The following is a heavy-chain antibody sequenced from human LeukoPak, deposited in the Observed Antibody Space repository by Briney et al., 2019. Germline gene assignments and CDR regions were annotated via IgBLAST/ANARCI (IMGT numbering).Heavy chain of an antibody. J-gene: IGHJ6*02. Sequence: SVKVSCKASGGTFSSYAICWVRQAPGQGLEWMGRIIPILGIANYAQKFQGRVTITADKSTSTAYMELSSLRSEDTAVYYCVVVVAATRVYGMDVWGQGTTVTVSS. V-gene: IGHV1-69*04. CDR2: IIPILGIA. D-gene: IGHD2-15*01. CDR3: VVVVAATRVYGMDV. CDR1: GGTFSSYA.